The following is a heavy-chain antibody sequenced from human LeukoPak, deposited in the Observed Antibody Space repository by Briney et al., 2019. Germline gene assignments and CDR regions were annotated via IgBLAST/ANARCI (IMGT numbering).Heavy chain of an antibody. CDR1: EFDFSSHA. J-gene: IGHJ4*02. D-gene: IGHD4-17*01. CDR3: ANEIRPNDY. Sequence: PGGSLRLSCAASEFDFSSHAMTWVRQAPGKGLEWVSAISISGSKTYYADSVKGRFTISRDNSKNTLYLQMNSLRAKDTAVYYCANEIRPNDYWGQGTQVTVSS. CDR2: ISISGSKT. V-gene: IGHV3-23*01.